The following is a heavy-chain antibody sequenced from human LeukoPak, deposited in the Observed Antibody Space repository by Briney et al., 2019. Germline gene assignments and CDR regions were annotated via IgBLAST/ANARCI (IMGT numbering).Heavy chain of an antibody. J-gene: IGHJ3*02. CDR3: AKDIIAVANSDAFDI. D-gene: IGHD6-19*01. CDR2: ISGTGIST. Sequence: GGTLRLSCVASGFTSKTDGFNTYGMSWLRQAPGKGLEWVSVISGTGISTYYADSVKGRFTISRDNSKNTLYLQMNSLRAEDTAVYYCAKDIIAVANSDAFDIWGQGTMVTVSS. CDR1: GFTSKTDGFNTYG. V-gene: IGHV3-23*01.